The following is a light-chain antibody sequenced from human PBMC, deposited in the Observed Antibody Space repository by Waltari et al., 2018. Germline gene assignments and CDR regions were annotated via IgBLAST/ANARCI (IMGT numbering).Light chain of an antibody. CDR3: SSYAGSNNYV. CDR2: EAN. J-gene: IGLJ1*01. Sequence: QSALTQPPSASGSPGQSVTISCTGTSSDIGGYNYVSWYQQHPGKAPKLMIYEANKRPSGVPERFSGSKSGNTASLTVSGLQAEDEADYYCSSYAGSNNYVFGTGTKVTVL. V-gene: IGLV2-8*01. CDR1: SSDIGGYNY.